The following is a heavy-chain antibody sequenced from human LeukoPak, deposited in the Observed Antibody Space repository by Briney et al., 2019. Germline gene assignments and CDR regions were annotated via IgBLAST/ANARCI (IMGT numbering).Heavy chain of an antibody. CDR3: ARGQWYFDY. Sequence: ASVKVACKASGYIFTGYYMHWVRQAPGQGLEWMGWINPNSGDTNYAQKFQGRVTMTRDMSTSTVYMELSSLRSEDTAVYYCARGQWYFDYWGQGTLVTVSS. D-gene: IGHD6-19*01. CDR2: INPNSGDT. V-gene: IGHV1-2*02. CDR1: GYIFTGYY. J-gene: IGHJ4*02.